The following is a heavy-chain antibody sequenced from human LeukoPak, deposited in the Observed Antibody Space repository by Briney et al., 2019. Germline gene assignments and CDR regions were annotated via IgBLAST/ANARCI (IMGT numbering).Heavy chain of an antibody. D-gene: IGHD2-15*01. CDR2: INHSGRT. J-gene: IGHJ5*02. CDR3: ARPLGYCSDSRCPQSWFDP. CDR1: GGSISSYY. V-gene: IGHV4-34*01. Sequence: SETLSLTCTVSGGSISSYYWSWIRQPPGKGLEWIGEINHSGRTNYNPSLKSRVIISVDTSKNQFSLKLSSVTAADTAVYYCARPLGYCSDSRCPQSWFDPWGQGTLVTVSS.